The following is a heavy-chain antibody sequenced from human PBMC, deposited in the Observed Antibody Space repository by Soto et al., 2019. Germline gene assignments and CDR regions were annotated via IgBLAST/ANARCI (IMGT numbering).Heavy chain of an antibody. V-gene: IGHV1-69*06. CDR2: IIPIFGTA. CDR1: GGTFSSYA. J-gene: IGHJ4*02. D-gene: IGHD3-10*01. Sequence: SVKVSCKTSGGTFSSYAISWVRQAPGQGLEWMGGIIPIFGTANYAQKFQGRVPITADKSTSTAYMELSSLRSADTDVYYCAEGERYYIVWGQGTLVTVSS. CDR3: AEGERYYIV.